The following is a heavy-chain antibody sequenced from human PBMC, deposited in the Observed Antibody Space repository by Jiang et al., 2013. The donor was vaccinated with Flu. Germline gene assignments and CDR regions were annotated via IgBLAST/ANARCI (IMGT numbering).Heavy chain of an antibody. CDR3: TREVEVQTTFAWFDL. D-gene: IGHD3-3*01. Sequence: QTLSLTCAISGDSVSSNSAAWNWIRQSPSRGLEWLGRTYYRSQWSNNYAVSVKSRITINADTSKNQFSLHLNSVTPEDTAMYYCTREVEVQTTFAWFDLWGQGTLATVSS. CDR2: TYYRSQWSN. CDR1: GDSVSSNSAA. V-gene: IGHV6-1*01. J-gene: IGHJ5*02.